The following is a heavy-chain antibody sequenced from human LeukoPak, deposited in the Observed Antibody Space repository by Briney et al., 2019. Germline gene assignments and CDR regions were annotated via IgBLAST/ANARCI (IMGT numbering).Heavy chain of an antibody. V-gene: IGHV3-66*01. CDR3: ARDGNYRVPDDI. CDR1: GFTVSSNY. D-gene: IGHD3-10*01. Sequence: GGSLRLSCAASGFTVSSNYMTWVRQAPGKGLEWVSVIFSGGDTYYTDSVKGRFIISRDNSKDTVYLVLNRLRPEDTAVYYCARDGNYRVPDDIWGRGTMVTVSS. J-gene: IGHJ3*02. CDR2: IFSGGDT.